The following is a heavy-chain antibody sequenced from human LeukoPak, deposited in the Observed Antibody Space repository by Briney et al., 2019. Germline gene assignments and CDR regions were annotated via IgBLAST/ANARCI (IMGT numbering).Heavy chain of an antibody. CDR1: GFTFSSYA. V-gene: IGHV3-23*01. CDR2: ISGGGVST. J-gene: IGHJ4*02. Sequence: GGALRLSCAASGFTFSSYAMSWGPQAPGKGRGRVSAISGGGVSTYYADSVKGRFTISRDNSKNTLYLQMNRLRAEDTAVYYCGTYDSSGYYFELGVRYYFDYWGQGTLVTVSS. CDR3: GTYDSSGYYFELGVRYYFDY. D-gene: IGHD3-22*01.